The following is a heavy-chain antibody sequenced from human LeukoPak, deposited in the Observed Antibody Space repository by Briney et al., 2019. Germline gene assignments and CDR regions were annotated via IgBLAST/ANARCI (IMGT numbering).Heavy chain of an antibody. V-gene: IGHV4-34*01. CDR2: INHSGST. CDR3: ARAGVYGSRV. Sequence: PSETLSLTCAVYGGSFSGYYWSWIRQPPGKGLEWIGEINHSGSTNYNPSLKSRVTISVDTSKNQFSLKLSSVTAADTAVYYCARAGVYGSRVWGQGTTVTVSS. CDR1: GGSFSGYY. J-gene: IGHJ6*02. D-gene: IGHD3-10*01.